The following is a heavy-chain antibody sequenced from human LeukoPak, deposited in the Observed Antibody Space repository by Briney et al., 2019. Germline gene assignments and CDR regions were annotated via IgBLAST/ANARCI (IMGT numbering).Heavy chain of an antibody. Sequence: GGPLRLSCAASGFAFSSFAMGWVRQAPGKGLEWVSAITRWGGSTYYADSVKGRFTISRDNSKNTLHLQMNSLRAEDTAVYYCANGDKKRITMVRGVMQPFDYWGQGTLVTVSS. CDR1: GFAFSSFA. V-gene: IGHV3-23*01. J-gene: IGHJ4*02. CDR2: ITRWGGST. CDR3: ANGDKKRITMVRGVMQPFDY. D-gene: IGHD3-10*01.